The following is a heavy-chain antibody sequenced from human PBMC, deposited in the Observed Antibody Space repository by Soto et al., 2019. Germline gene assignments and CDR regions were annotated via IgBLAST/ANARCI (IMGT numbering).Heavy chain of an antibody. CDR3: AMVANYVTPSPQDV. V-gene: IGHV1-18*01. CDR1: GYIFVNYG. Sequence: QVQLVQSGDEVRKPGSSVKVSCKASGYIFVNYGIAWVRQAPGQGLEWMGWISPYSGNTHYASKGQGRLTMTTDTATSTADMDRGSLTADDTAVYYCAMVANYVTPSPQDVWGQGTTVTVSS. D-gene: IGHD3-16*01. CDR2: ISPYSGNT. J-gene: IGHJ6*02.